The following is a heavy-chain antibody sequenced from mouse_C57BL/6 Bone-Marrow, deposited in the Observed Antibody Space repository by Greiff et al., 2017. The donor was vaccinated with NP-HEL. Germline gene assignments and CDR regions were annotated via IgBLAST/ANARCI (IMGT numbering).Heavy chain of an antibody. CDR1: GYTFTYYN. V-gene: IGHV1-22*01. CDR2: INPNNGGT. J-gene: IGHJ4*01. CDR3: ATGEGPYYYAMDY. Sequence: EVQLQQSGPELVKPGASVKMSCKASGYTFTYYNMHWVKQSHGKSLEWIGYINPNNGGTSYNQKFKGKATLTVNKSSSTAYMELRSLTSEDSAVYYCATGEGPYYYAMDYWGQGTSVTVSS.